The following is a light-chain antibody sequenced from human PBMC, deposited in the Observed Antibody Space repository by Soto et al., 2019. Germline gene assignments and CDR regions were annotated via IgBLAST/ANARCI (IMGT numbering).Light chain of an antibody. J-gene: IGKJ2*01. V-gene: IGKV1-5*03. CDR2: EAS. CDR3: QQYFTYSHT. Sequence: DIQMTQSPSTLSASIGDRVTITCRASQTIDDYLAWYQQEPGKAPKLLIYEASNLESGVPSRFSGSGSVTEFTLTISSLQPDDSGTYYCQQYFTYSHTFGQGTKLEIK. CDR1: QTIDDY.